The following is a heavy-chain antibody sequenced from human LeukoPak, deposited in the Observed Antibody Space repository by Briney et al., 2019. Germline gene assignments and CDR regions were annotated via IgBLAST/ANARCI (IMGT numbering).Heavy chain of an antibody. CDR1: GFTFSSYS. Sequence: GGSLRLSCAASGFTFSSYSLNWVRQAPGKGLEWVSYISRSSSYIYYADSVKGRFTISRDNAKNSLYLQMNSLRAEDTAVYYCARMGDYYYYMDVWGKGTTVTVSS. CDR3: ARMGDYYYYMDV. V-gene: IGHV3-21*01. J-gene: IGHJ6*03. CDR2: ISRSSSYI.